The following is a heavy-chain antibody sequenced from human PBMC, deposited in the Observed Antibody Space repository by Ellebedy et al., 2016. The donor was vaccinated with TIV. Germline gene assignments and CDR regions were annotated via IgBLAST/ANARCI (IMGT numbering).Heavy chain of an antibody. J-gene: IGHJ3*01. CDR2: VNHSGNT. CDR3: ARGNAFDV. Sequence: SETLSLXXAVYGGSFSGYYWSWIRQPPGKGLEWIGEVNHSGNTNYNPSLKSRVTISADTSKNQFSLNLNSVTAADTAVYYCARGNAFDVWGQGTMVTVSS. CDR1: GGSFSGYY. V-gene: IGHV4-34*01.